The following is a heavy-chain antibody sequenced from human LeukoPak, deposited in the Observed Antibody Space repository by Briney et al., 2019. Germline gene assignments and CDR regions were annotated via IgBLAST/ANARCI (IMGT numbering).Heavy chain of an antibody. CDR1: GFTFSSYE. CDR2: ISSSGRTI. Sequence: GGSLRLSCAASGFTFSSYEINWVRQAPGKGLEWVSYISSSGRTIHYADSVKGRSTISRDNGKNSLYLQMNSLRADDTAVYYCARVGYSSGYWGQGTLVTVSS. V-gene: IGHV3-48*03. D-gene: IGHD6-19*01. CDR3: ARVGYSSGY. J-gene: IGHJ4*02.